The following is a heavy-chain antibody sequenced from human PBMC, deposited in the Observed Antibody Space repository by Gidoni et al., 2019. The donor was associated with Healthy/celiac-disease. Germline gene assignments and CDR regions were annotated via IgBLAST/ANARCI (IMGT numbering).Heavy chain of an antibody. D-gene: IGHD2-8*02. CDR1: GFTFSSYS. CDR3: ARRPQLVVTPKRYWYFDL. V-gene: IGHV3-21*01. CDR2: ISSSSSYI. J-gene: IGHJ2*01. Sequence: EVQLVESGGGLVKPGGSLRLSCAASGFTFSSYSMNWVRQAPGKGLEWVSSISSSSSYIYYADSVKGRFTISRDNAKNSLYLQMNSLRAEDTAVYYCARRPQLVVTPKRYWYFDLWGRGTLVTVSS.